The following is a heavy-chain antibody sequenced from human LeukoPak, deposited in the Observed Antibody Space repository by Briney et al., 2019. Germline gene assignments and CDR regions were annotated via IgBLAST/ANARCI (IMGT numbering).Heavy chain of an antibody. J-gene: IGHJ4*02. Sequence: SETLSLTCTVSGGSISSSSYYWGWIRQPPGRGLEWIGSIYYSGSTYYNPSLKSRVTISVDTSKNQFSLKLSSVTAADTAVYYCAGAAGYSYGQGFDYWGQRTLVTVSS. CDR2: IYYSGST. V-gene: IGHV4-39*01. CDR3: AGAAGYSYGQGFDY. D-gene: IGHD5-18*01. CDR1: GGSISSSSYY.